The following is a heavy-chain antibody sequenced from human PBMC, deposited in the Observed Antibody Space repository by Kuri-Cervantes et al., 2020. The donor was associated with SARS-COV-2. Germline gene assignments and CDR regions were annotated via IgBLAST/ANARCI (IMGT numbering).Heavy chain of an antibody. D-gene: IGHD5-18*01. Sequence: GESLKSSCAASGFTFSSYWMSWVRQAPGKGLEWVANIKQDGSEKYYVDSVKGRFTISRDNAKNSLYLQMNSLRAEDTAVYYCATGIRGYSYGPDYWGQGTLVTVSS. CDR1: GFTFSSYW. J-gene: IGHJ4*02. V-gene: IGHV3-7*05. CDR2: IKQDGSEK. CDR3: ATGIRGYSYGPDY.